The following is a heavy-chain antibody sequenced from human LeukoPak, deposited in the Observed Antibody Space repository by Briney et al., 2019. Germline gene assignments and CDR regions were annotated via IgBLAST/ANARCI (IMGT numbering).Heavy chain of an antibody. V-gene: IGHV3-21*01. Sequence: PGGSLRLSCAASGFTFSSYSMNWVRQAPGKGLEWVSSISSSSYIYYADSVKGRFTISRDNAKNSLYLQMNSLRAEDTAAYYCARDQLGVANYWGQGTLVTVSS. CDR2: ISSSSYI. D-gene: IGHD2-8*01. J-gene: IGHJ4*02. CDR1: GFTFSSYS. CDR3: ARDQLGVANY.